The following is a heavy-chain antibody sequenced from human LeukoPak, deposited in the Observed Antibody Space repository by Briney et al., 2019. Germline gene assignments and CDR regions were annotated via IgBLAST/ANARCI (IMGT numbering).Heavy chain of an antibody. V-gene: IGHV3-48*04. Sequence: GGSLRLSCAASGFTFRNYLMNWVRQAPGKGLEWVSFISSTGGTIYYADSVKGRFTISRDNAKNSLYLQMNSLRAEDTAVYYCARVWGEYCSGGSCYFVDPWGQGTLVTVSS. CDR1: GFTFRNYL. CDR3: ARVWGEYCSGGSCYFVDP. J-gene: IGHJ5*02. CDR2: ISSTGGTI. D-gene: IGHD2-15*01.